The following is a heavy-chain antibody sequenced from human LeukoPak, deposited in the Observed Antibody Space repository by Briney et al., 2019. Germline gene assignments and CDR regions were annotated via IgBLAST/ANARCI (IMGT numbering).Heavy chain of an antibody. V-gene: IGHV3-53*01. Sequence: GGSLRLSCAASGFTVSSYYMSWIRQAPGKGLEWVSVIYSGGSTYYADSVKGRFTISRDNSKNTLYLQMNSLRAEDTAVYYCARDLGVWGSYRSYYYYGMDVWGQGTTVTVSS. D-gene: IGHD3-16*02. CDR2: IYSGGST. CDR3: ARDLGVWGSYRSYYYYGMDV. J-gene: IGHJ6*02. CDR1: GFTVSSYY.